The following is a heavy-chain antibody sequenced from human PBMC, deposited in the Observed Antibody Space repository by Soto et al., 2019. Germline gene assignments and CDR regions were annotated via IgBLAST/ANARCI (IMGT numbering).Heavy chain of an antibody. V-gene: IGHV3-30-3*01. J-gene: IGHJ6*02. Sequence: QVQLVESGGGVVQPGRSLRLSCAASGFTFSSYAMNWVRQAPGKGLEWVAVISYDGSNKYYADSVKGRFTISRDNSKNTLYLQMNSLRAEDTAVFCCARDHLEIGMDVWGQGTTVTVSS. D-gene: IGHD1-1*01. CDR3: ARDHLEIGMDV. CDR2: ISYDGSNK. CDR1: GFTFSSYA.